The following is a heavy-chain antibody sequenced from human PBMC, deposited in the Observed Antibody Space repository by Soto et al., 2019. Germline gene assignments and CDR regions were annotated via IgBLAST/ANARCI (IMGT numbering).Heavy chain of an antibody. CDR3: AKDLHSGYDYMIYYYYGMDV. CDR1: GSTFSSYG. V-gene: IGHV3-30*18. CDR2: ISYDGSNK. D-gene: IGHD5-12*01. Sequence: PGGSLRLSCAASGSTFSSYGMHWVRQAPGKGLEWVAVISYDGSNKYYADSVKGRFTISRDNSKNTLYLQMNSLRAEDTAVYYCAKDLHSGYDYMIYYYYGMDVWGQGTTVTVSS. J-gene: IGHJ6*02.